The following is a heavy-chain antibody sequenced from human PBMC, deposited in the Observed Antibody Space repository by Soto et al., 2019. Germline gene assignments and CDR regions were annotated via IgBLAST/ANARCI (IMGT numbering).Heavy chain of an antibody. V-gene: IGHV1-18*04. CDR2: ISAYNGNT. J-gene: IGHJ6*02. Sequence: QVQLVQSGAEVKKPGASVKVSCKASGYTFTSYGISWVRQAPGQGLEWMGWISAYNGNTNYAQKLQGRVTMTTDTSTSTAYMELGSLGSDDTAVYYCARIEGITIFGVVGAGRGRYGMDVWGQGTTVTVSS. CDR3: ARIEGITIFGVVGAGRGRYGMDV. D-gene: IGHD3-3*01. CDR1: GYTFTSYG.